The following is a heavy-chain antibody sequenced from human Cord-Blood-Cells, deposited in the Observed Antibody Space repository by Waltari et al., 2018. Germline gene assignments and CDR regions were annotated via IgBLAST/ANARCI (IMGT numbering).Heavy chain of an antibody. Sequence: EVQLLESGGGLVQPGGSLRLSCAASGCTFSSYAMSWVRQFPGKGLEWVSAISGSGGSTYYADSVNGRFTISRDNSKNTRYLQMNSLRAEDTAVYYCARHFDWLVYYFDYCGQGPLVTVSS. CDR1: GCTFSSYA. CDR3: ARHFDWLVYYFDY. J-gene: IGHJ4*02. D-gene: IGHD3-9*01. CDR2: ISGSGGST. V-gene: IGHV3-23*01.